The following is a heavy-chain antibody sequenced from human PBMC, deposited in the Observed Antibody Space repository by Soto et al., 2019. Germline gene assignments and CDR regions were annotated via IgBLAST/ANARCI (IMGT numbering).Heavy chain of an antibody. CDR1: GFTFSSYY. CDR2: ISGDGTTI. J-gene: IGHJ5*02. Sequence: GGSLRLSCAASGFTFSSYYMHWVRQVPGEGLVWVSRISGDGTTISYADSVKGRFTISRDNAKNTLYLQMNSLRGEDTAVYYCARLRIATNNYKWFDPWGQGTLVTVSS. D-gene: IGHD2-21*01. V-gene: IGHV3-74*01. CDR3: ARLRIATNNYKWFDP.